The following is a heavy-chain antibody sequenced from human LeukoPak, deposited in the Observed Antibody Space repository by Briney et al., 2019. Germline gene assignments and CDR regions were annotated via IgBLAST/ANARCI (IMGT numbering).Heavy chain of an antibody. CDR1: GGSISSGDYY. CDR2: IYYSGSI. CDR3: ARDSGYSYGPFDY. D-gene: IGHD5-18*01. J-gene: IGHJ4*02. Sequence: SETLSLTCTVSGGSISSGDYYWSWIRQPPGKGLEWIGYIYYSGSIYYNPSLKSRVTISADTSKNQFSLKLSSVTAADTAVYYCARDSGYSYGPFDYWGQGTLVTVSS. V-gene: IGHV4-30-4*01.